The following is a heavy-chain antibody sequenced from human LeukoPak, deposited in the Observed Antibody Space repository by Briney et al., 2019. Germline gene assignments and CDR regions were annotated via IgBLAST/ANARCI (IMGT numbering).Heavy chain of an antibody. CDR3: ARSRSGYYGFDY. CDR1: GGTFSSYA. J-gene: IGHJ4*02. Sequence: ASVKVSCKASGGTFSSYAISWVRQAPGQGLEWMGGIIPIFGTANYAQKFQGRVTITTDESTSTAYMELSSLRSEDTAVYYCARSRSGYYGFDYWGQGTLVTVSS. D-gene: IGHD3-22*01. V-gene: IGHV1-69*05. CDR2: IIPIFGTA.